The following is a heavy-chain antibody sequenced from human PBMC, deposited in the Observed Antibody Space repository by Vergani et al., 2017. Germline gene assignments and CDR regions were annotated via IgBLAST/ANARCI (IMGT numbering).Heavy chain of an antibody. CDR3: AKESDYSSGWDDY. V-gene: IGHV3-21*04. J-gene: IGHJ4*02. D-gene: IGHD6-19*01. CDR1: GFTFSSYS. Sequence: EVQLVESGGGLVKPGGSLRLSCAASGFTFSSYSMNWVRQAPGKGLEWVSSISSSSSYIYYADSVKGRFTISRDNAKNSLYLQMNSLRAEDKAVDYCAKESDYSSGWDDYWGQGTLVTASS. CDR2: ISSSSSYI.